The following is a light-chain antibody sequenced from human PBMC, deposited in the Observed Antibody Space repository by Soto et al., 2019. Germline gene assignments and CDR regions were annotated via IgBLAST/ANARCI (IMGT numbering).Light chain of an antibody. CDR2: KVS. Sequence: DVVMTQSPLSLPVTLGQPASISCRSSQSLVYSDGETYLNWFQQRPGQSPRRLIYKVSNRDSGVPDRFSGSGSGTDFTLKISRVEAEDVGVYYCMQGTHWPPVTFGQGTRLEIK. CDR3: MQGTHWPPVT. J-gene: IGKJ5*01. CDR1: QSLVYSDGETY. V-gene: IGKV2-30*01.